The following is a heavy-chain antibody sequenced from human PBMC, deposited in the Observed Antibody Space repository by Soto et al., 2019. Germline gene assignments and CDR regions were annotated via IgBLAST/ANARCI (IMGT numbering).Heavy chain of an antibody. V-gene: IGHV1-2*04. D-gene: IGHD3-3*01. CDR3: ARGGATSFGVVHYYYYGMDV. Sequence: QVQLVQSGAEVKKPGASVKVSCKASGYTFTGYYMHWVRQAPGQGLEWMGWINPNSGGTNYAQKFQGWVTMTRETPISTAYMELSRLRSDDTAVYYCARGGATSFGVVHYYYYGMDVWGQGTTVTVSS. J-gene: IGHJ6*02. CDR1: GYTFTGYY. CDR2: INPNSGGT.